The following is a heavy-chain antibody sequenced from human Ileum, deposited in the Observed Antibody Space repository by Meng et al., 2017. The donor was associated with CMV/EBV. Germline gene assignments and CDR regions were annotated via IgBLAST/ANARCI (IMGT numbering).Heavy chain of an antibody. CDR1: GFDFSSHA. D-gene: IGHD5/OR15-5a*01. CDR3: VRSPLSVALDFNFDH. V-gene: IGHV3-30*04. Sequence: GGPLRLSCAASGFDFSSHAMHWVRQAPGKALEWMAVVSYDGTNTYHADSILGRFTVSRNNNRNSVSLQMKKVTSDDTGLYYCVRSPLSVALDFNFDHWGQGAQVTVSS. CDR2: VSYDGTNT. J-gene: IGHJ4*02.